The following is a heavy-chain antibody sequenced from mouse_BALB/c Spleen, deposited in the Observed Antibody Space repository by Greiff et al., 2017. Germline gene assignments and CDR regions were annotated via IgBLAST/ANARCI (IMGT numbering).Heavy chain of an antibody. CDR1: GFTFSSFG. J-gene: IGHJ2*01. D-gene: IGHD1-1*01. V-gene: IGHV5-17*02. CDR2: ISSGSSTI. CDR3: ARSVGYYGSPYYFDY. Sequence: EVMLVESGGGLVQPGGSRKLSCAASGFTFSSFGMHWVRQAPEKGLEWVAYISSGSSTIYYADTVKGRFTISRDNPKNTLFLQMTSLRSEDTAMYYCARSVGYYGSPYYFDYWGQGTTLTVSS.